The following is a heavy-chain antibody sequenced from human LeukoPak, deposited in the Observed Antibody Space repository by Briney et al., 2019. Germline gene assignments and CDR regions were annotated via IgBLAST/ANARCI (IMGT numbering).Heavy chain of an antibody. D-gene: IGHD3-3*01. CDR2: IYPGDSDT. V-gene: IGHV5-51*01. Sequence: GESLKISCKGSGYSFTSYWIGWVRQMPGKGLEWMGIIYPGDSDTRYSPSFQGQVTISADKSINTAYLQWSSLKASDTAMYYCARGGTIFGVASPFDYWGQGTLVTVSS. CDR3: ARGGTIFGVASPFDY. J-gene: IGHJ4*02. CDR1: GYSFTSYW.